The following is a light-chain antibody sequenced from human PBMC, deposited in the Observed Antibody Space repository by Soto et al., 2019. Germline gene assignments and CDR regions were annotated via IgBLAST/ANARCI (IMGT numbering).Light chain of an antibody. CDR2: RNN. J-gene: IGLJ3*02. CDR1: SSNIGTNY. CDR3: ATRDDSLSGHWL. V-gene: IGLV1-47*01. Sequence: QSVLTQPPSASGTPGQRVTISCSGRSSNIGTNYVYWYQHLPGAAPKLLISRNNQRPSGVPDRFSGSKSGTSASLAISGLRSEDEADYYCATRDDSLSGHWLFGGGTKLTVL.